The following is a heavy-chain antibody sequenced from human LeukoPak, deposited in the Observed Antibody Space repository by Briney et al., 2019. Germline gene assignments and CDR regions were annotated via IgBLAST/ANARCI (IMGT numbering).Heavy chain of an antibody. V-gene: IGHV1-2*02. CDR3: ARFADLSAYYDSSPYFDY. CDR2: INPNSGGT. CDR1: GYTFTGYY. D-gene: IGHD3-22*01. Sequence: GASVKVSCKASGYTFTGYYMHWVRQAPGQGLEWMGWINPNSGGTNYAQKFQGRVTMTRDTAISTAYMELSRLRSDDTAVYYCARFADLSAYYDSSPYFDYWGQGTLVTVSS. J-gene: IGHJ4*02.